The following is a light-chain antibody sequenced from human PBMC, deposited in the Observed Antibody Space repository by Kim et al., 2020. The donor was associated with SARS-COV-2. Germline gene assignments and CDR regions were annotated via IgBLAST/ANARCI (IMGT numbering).Light chain of an antibody. CDR1: SSNIGAGYD. CDR2: TNT. CDR3: QSYDNTWV. V-gene: IGLV1-40*01. Sequence: QSVLTQPPSVSGAPGQTVTISCNGSSSNIGAGYDVHWYKQFPGAAPKLLISTNTNRPSEVPDRFSVSISDTSASLAITGLQAEDEADYYCQSYDNTWVFGGGTKVTVL. J-gene: IGLJ2*01.